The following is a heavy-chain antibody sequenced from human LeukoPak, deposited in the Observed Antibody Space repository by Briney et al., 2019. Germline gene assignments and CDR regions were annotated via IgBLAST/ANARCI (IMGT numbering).Heavy chain of an antibody. CDR1: GFTFSSYS. Sequence: GGSLRLSCAASGFTFSSYSMNWVRQAPGKGLEWVSSISSSSSYIYYADSVKGRFTISRDNAKNSLYLQMNSLRAEDTAVYYCASTTYGSGGGSSDAFDIWGQGTMVTVSS. J-gene: IGHJ3*02. CDR3: ASTTYGSGGGSSDAFDI. D-gene: IGHD3-10*01. CDR2: ISSSSSYI. V-gene: IGHV3-21*01.